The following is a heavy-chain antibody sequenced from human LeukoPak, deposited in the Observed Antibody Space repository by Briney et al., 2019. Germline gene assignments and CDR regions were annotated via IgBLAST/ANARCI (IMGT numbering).Heavy chain of an antibody. CDR3: ARTLPGGVVDY. Sequence: ASVKVSXKASGYTFTSYNINWVRQATGQGLEWMGWMNPNSGNTGYAQKFQGRVTITRDSSKSTAYMELSSLRSGDTAVYYCARTLPGGVVDYWGQGTLVTVSS. V-gene: IGHV1-8*03. D-gene: IGHD1-14*01. CDR2: MNPNSGNT. J-gene: IGHJ4*02. CDR1: GYTFTSYN.